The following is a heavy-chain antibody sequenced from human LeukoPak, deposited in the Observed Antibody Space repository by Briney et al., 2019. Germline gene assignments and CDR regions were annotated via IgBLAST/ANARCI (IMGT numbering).Heavy chain of an antibody. D-gene: IGHD2-2*01. J-gene: IGHJ4*02. CDR1: GGSFSGYY. CDR2: INHSGST. CDR3: ARGPLQLGNCSSTSCHRARLFDY. V-gene: IGHV4-34*01. Sequence: SETLSLTCAVYGGSFSGYYWSWIRQPPGKWLEWIGEINHSGSTNYNPSLKSRVTISVDTSKNQFSLKLSSVPAADTAVYYCARGPLQLGNCSSTSCHRARLFDYWGQGALVTVSS.